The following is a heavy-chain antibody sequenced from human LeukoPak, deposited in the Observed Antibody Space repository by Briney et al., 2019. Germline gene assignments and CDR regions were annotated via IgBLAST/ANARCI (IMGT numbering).Heavy chain of an antibody. CDR1: GYTFTGYY. Sequence: APVKVSCKASGYTFTGYYMHWVRQAPGQGLEWMGWINPNSGGTNYAQKFQGRVTMTRDTSISTAYMELSRLRSDDTAVYYCALLGPSPDYYYMDVWGKGTTVTVSS. J-gene: IGHJ6*03. V-gene: IGHV1-2*02. CDR3: ALLGPSPDYYYMDV. CDR2: INPNSGGT.